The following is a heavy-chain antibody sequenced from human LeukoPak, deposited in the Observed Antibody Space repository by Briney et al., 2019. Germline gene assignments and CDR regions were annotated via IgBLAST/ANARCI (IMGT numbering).Heavy chain of an antibody. D-gene: IGHD3-22*01. J-gene: IGHJ4*02. CDR2: ISGSGGST. Sequence: GGSLRLSCAAPGFTFSSYAMSWVRQAPGKGLEWVSAISGSGGSTYYADSVKGRFTISRDNSKNTLYLQMNSLRAEDTAVYYCAKDYFQYDSSGYYYYWGQGTLVTVSS. CDR3: AKDYFQYDSSGYYYY. CDR1: GFTFSSYA. V-gene: IGHV3-23*01.